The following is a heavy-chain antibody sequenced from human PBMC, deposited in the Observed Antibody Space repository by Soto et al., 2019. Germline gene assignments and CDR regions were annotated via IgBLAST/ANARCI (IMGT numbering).Heavy chain of an antibody. J-gene: IGHJ4*01. Sequence: SETLSLTCTGSGGSINSYYWSWIRKSPGKGLEWIGYTYDNGSTNYNPSLKSRVSISVDTSKNQFSLKLSSVTAADTAVYYCARSGYSYVNHYFDYWGHGTLVTVSS. CDR3: ARSGYSYVNHYFDY. D-gene: IGHD5-18*01. CDR2: TYDNGST. V-gene: IGHV4-59*01. CDR1: GGSINSYY.